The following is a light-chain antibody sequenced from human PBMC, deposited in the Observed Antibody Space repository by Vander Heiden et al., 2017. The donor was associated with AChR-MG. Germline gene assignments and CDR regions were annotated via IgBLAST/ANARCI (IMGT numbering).Light chain of an antibody. CDR1: QSVSSY. CDR3: QQPWDT. Sequence: EIVLTQSPATLSLSPGERATLSCRASQSVSSYLAWDQQKPGQAPRLLIYDASNRATGIPARFSGSGSGTDFTLTISSLEPEDFAVYYGQQPWDTFGGGTKVEIK. V-gene: IGKV3-11*01. J-gene: IGKJ4*01. CDR2: DAS.